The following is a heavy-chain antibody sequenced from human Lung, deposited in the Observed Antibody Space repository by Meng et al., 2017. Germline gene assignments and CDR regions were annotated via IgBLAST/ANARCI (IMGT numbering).Heavy chain of an antibody. Sequence: GSLKISCAASGFTFNNYEMNWVRQAPGKGLEWISYISSRSSSIYYADSVKGRFTISRDNAKNALYLQMHSLRADDTAVYYCVRESGYTNDYWGQGTLVTVSS. CDR2: ISSRSSSI. J-gene: IGHJ4*02. V-gene: IGHV3-48*03. CDR3: VRESGYTNDY. CDR1: GFTFNNYE. D-gene: IGHD6-13*01.